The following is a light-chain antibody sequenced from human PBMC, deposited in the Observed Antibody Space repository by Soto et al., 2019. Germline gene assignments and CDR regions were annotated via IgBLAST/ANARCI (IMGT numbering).Light chain of an antibody. J-gene: IGKJ1*01. CDR2: GAS. CDR3: QQYRSWPRT. Sequence: EIVLTQPPATLSVSPGERVTLSCRASQSVDINLAWYQQKPGQAPRLLIYGASTRATDMPGRFSGRGAGAEFTLTISSLQSEDFEVYYCQQYRSWPRTLGQGTKVDIK. V-gene: IGKV3-15*01. CDR1: QSVDIN.